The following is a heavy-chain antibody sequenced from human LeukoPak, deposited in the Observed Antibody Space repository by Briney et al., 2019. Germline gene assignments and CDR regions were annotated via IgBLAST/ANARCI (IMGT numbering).Heavy chain of an antibody. D-gene: IGHD2-2*01. Sequence: GGSLRLSCSASGFTFSSYAMHWVRQAPGKGLEYVSAISSNGGSTYYADSVKGRFTISRDNSKNTLYLHMSSLRAEDTAVYYCVKGVVVPAATGFDPWGQGTLVTVSS. V-gene: IGHV3-64D*06. CDR1: GFTFSSYA. CDR2: ISSNGGST. CDR3: VKGVVVPAATGFDP. J-gene: IGHJ5*02.